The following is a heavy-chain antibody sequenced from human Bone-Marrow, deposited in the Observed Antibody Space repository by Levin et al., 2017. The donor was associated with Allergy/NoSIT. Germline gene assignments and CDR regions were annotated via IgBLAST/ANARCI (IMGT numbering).Heavy chain of an antibody. Sequence: LSLTCAASGFTFSSYAMSWVRQAPGKGLEWVSSIRGGGAAPAYADSVMGRFTISRDNSKNTLYVHLNSLRVGDTAVYYCVKHQYSLGSDAFDIWGRGTMVTVSS. D-gene: IGHD3-16*01. CDR3: VKHQYSLGSDAFDI. J-gene: IGHJ3*02. CDR1: GFTFSSYA. V-gene: IGHV3-23*01. CDR2: IRGGGAAP.